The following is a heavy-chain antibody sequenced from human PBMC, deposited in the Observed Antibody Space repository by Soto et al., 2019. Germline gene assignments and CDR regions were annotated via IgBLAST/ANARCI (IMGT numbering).Heavy chain of an antibody. V-gene: IGHV3-30-3*02. CDR2: ISYDGTVK. Sequence: QVQLVESGGGVVQPGRSLRLSCAASGFTFSNYAMHWIRQAPGKGLEWLAVISYDGTVKYYADSVKGRFTISRDNSKNTVFQQMNSLRAEDTAVYYCAQAPGHNYGMDVWGQGTTVTVS. CDR1: GFTFSNYA. CDR3: AQAPGHNYGMDV. J-gene: IGHJ6*02.